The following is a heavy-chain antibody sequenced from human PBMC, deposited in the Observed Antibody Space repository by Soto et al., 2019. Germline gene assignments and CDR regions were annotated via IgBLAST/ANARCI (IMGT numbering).Heavy chain of an antibody. J-gene: IGHJ6*02. Sequence: QEQLVESGGGVVQPGRSLRLSCAASEFSFNSFAMHWVRQAPGKGLEWVAVISYDGSNKYYADSVRGRFTISRDNSKNTLYLQMNSLRVEDTAVYYCARDGVAMGGPQRYYYYYMDVWGQGTAVTVSS. CDR2: ISYDGSNK. CDR1: EFSFNSFA. D-gene: IGHD2-15*01. CDR3: ARDGVAMGGPQRYYYYYMDV. V-gene: IGHV3-30-3*01.